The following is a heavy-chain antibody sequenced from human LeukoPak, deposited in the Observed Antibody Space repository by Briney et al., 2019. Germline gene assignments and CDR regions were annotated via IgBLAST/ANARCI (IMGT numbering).Heavy chain of an antibody. CDR1: GFTFSDYY. V-gene: IGHV3-11*01. Sequence: GGSLRLSCAASGFTFSDYYMSWIRQAPGKGLEWVSYISSSGSTIYYADSVKGRFTISRDNAKNSLYLQMNSLRAEDTAVYYCAKARGYQLLWALDYWGQGTLVTVSS. CDR3: AKARGYQLLWALDY. J-gene: IGHJ4*02. CDR2: ISSSGSTI. D-gene: IGHD2-2*01.